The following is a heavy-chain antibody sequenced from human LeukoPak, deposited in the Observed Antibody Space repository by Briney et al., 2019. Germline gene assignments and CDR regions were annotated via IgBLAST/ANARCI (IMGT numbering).Heavy chain of an antibody. D-gene: IGHD3-3*01. CDR1: GFTFSSYA. CDR3: ARSYSRSGYYLALFDY. V-gene: IGHV3-30-3*01. CDR2: ISYDGSNK. Sequence: GGSLRLSCAASGFTFSSYAMHWVRQAPGKGLEWVAVISYDGSNKYYADSVKGRFTISRDNSKNTLYLQMNNLRAEDTAVYYCARSYSRSGYYLALFDYWGQGTLVTVSS. J-gene: IGHJ4*02.